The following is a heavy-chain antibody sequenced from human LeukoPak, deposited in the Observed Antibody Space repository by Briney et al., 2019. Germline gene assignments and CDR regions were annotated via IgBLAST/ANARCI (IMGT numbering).Heavy chain of an antibody. CDR3: AREMGGDDGSGPFFDL. CDR2: ISSGGYTK. J-gene: IGHJ4*02. CDR1: EFVFSDYY. D-gene: IGHD3-10*01. V-gene: IGHV3-11*01. Sequence: GSLRLSCAASEFVFSDYYMSWVRQAPGKVLEWVSCISSGGYTKYYADSVKGRFTFSRDNDKNSLYLQMNNLRAEDTAVYYCAREMGGDDGSGPFFDLWGQGNMVTVSA.